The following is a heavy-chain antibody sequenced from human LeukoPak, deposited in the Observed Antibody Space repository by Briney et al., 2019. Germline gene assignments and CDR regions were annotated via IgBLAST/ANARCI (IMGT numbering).Heavy chain of an antibody. D-gene: IGHD6-19*01. V-gene: IGHV1-8*01. CDR1: GYTFTSYD. J-gene: IGHJ5*02. CDR3: ARRRSVAGTRSGNWFDP. CDR2: MNPNSGNT. Sequence: ASVKVSCKASGYTFTSYDINWVRQATGQGLEWMGWMNPNSGNTGYAQKFQGRVTMTRNTSISTAYMELSSLRSEDTAVYYCARRRSVAGTRSGNWFDPWGQGTLVTVSS.